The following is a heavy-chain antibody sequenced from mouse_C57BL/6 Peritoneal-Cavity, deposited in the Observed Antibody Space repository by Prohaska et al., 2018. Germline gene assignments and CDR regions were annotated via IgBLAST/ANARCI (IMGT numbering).Heavy chain of an antibody. D-gene: IGHD2-2*01. CDR1: FTGYW. J-gene: IGHJ3*01. CDR2: ILSGSGST. Sequence: FTGYWIEWVKQRPGYSLEWIGEILSGSGSTNYNEKVKGKATFTADTSSNTAYMQLSSLTTEDSAIYYCAGGYPAWFAYWGQGTLVTVSA. CDR3: AGGYPAWFAY. V-gene: IGHV1-9*01.